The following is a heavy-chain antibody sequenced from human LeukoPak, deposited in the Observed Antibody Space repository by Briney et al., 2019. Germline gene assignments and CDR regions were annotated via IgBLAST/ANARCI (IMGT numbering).Heavy chain of an antibody. CDR3: ARDPVSSGWFDY. CDR1: GGSISSSSYY. D-gene: IGHD6-19*01. Sequence: PSETLSLTCTVSGGSISSSSYYWGWIRQPPGKGLEWIGSIYYSGSTYYNPSLKSRVTISVDTSKNQFALKLSSVTAADTAVYYCARDPVSSGWFDYWGQGTLVTVSS. J-gene: IGHJ4*02. CDR2: IYYSGST. V-gene: IGHV4-39*06.